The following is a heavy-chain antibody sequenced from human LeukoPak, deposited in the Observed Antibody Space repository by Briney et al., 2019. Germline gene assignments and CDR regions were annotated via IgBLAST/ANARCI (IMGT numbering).Heavy chain of an antibody. CDR2: ISGSGGST. CDR3: AKDLYTYGDKNQIFDY. J-gene: IGHJ4*02. V-gene: IGHV3-23*01. CDR1: GFTFSSYA. Sequence: GGSLRLSCAASGFTFSSYAMSWVRQAPGKGLEWVSAISGSGGSTYYADSVKGRFTISRDNSKNTLYLQMNSLRAEDTAVYYCAKDLYTYGDKNQIFDYWGQGTLVTVSS. D-gene: IGHD4-17*01.